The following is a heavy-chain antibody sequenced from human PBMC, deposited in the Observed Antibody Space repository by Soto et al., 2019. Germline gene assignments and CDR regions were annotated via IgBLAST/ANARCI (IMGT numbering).Heavy chain of an antibody. CDR3: ARGLHGGYGMDV. J-gene: IGHJ6*02. D-gene: IGHD3-10*01. Sequence: SETLSLTCAVSGGSISSGGYSWSWIRQPPGKGLEWIGYIYHSGSTYYNPSLKSRVTISVDRSKNQFSLKLSSVTAADTAVYYCARGLHGGYGMDVWGQGTTVTVSS. CDR1: GGSISSGGYS. CDR2: IYHSGST. V-gene: IGHV4-30-2*01.